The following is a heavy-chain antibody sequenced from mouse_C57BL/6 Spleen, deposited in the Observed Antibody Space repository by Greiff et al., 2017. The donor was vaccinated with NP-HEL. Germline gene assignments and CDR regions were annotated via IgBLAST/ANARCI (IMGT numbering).Heavy chain of an antibody. CDR2: IHPSDSDT. Sequence: QVQLQQPGAELVKPGASVKVSCTASGYTFTSYWMHWVKQRPGQGLEWIGRIHPSDSDTNYNQKFKGKATLTVDKSSSTAYMQLSSLTSEDSAVYYDAIESYDGYFYFDYWGQGTTLTVSS. V-gene: IGHV1-74*01. CDR1: GYTFTSYW. J-gene: IGHJ2*01. D-gene: IGHD2-3*01. CDR3: AIESYDGYFYFDY.